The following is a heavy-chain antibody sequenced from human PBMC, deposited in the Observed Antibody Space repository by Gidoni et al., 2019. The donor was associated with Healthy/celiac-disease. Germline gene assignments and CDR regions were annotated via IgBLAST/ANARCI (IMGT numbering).Heavy chain of an antibody. CDR3: ARGLIAASGY. Sequence: QVQLQQWGAGLLKPSETLSLTCAVYGGSFSGYYWSWIRQPPGKGLEWIGEINHSGSTNYNPSLKSRVTISVDTSKNQFSLKLSSVTAADTAVYYCARGLIAASGYWGQGTLVTVSS. D-gene: IGHD6-13*01. V-gene: IGHV4-34*01. CDR1: GGSFSGYY. J-gene: IGHJ4*02. CDR2: INHSGST.